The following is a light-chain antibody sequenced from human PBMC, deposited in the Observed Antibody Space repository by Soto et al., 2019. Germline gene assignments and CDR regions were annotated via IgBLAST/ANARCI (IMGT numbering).Light chain of an antibody. J-gene: IGLJ1*01. V-gene: IGLV1-44*01. CDR3: ATWDDSLKGV. CDR2: TNN. Sequence: QSVLTQPPSASGTPGQRGTISCSGSTSNIGSHSVNWFQHLPGTAPKLLIITNNQRPSGVPDRFSGYKSGTSASLVISGLQSEDEADYYCATWDDSLKGVFGTGTKVTVL. CDR1: TSNIGSHS.